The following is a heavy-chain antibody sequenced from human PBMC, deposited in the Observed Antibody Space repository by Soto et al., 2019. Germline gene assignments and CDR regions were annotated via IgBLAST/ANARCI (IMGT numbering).Heavy chain of an antibody. CDR2: VYYTGTT. CDR1: GGSISSYF. J-gene: IGHJ4*02. CDR3: ARDLAAVPRAFDY. Sequence: SETLSLSCTVSGGSISSYFYIWVRQPPGKGLEWIGSVYYTGTTDYNPSLKSRVTISVDTSKTQFSLNLRSVTAADTAVYYCARDLAAVPRAFDYWGRGTLVTVSS. V-gene: IGHV4-59*01. D-gene: IGHD6-13*01.